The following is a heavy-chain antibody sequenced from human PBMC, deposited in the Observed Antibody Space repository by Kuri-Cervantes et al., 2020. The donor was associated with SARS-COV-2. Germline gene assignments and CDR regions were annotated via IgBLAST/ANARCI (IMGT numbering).Heavy chain of an antibody. J-gene: IGHJ4*02. CDR2: IKQDGSEK. Sequence: GGSLRLSCAASGFTFSDYYMTWIRQAPGKGLEWVANIKQDGSEKYYVDSVKGRFTISRDNAKNSLYLQMNSLRAEDTAVYYCARGRQWLALYYFDYWGQGTLVTVSS. CDR1: GFTFSDYY. CDR3: ARGRQWLALYYFDY. V-gene: IGHV3-7*01. D-gene: IGHD6-19*01.